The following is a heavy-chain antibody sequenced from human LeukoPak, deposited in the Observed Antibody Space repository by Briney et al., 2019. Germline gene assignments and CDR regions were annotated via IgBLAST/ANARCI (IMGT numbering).Heavy chain of an antibody. CDR1: GLTVSSNY. CDR2: IYSGGST. Sequence: GSLRLSCAASGLTVSSNYMSWVRQAPGKGLEWVSVIYSGGSTYYADSVKGRFTISRDNSKNTLYLQMNSLRAEDTAVYYCARAPPGSGSSVYGMDVWGQGTTVTVSS. V-gene: IGHV3-53*01. D-gene: IGHD3-10*01. CDR3: ARAPPGSGSSVYGMDV. J-gene: IGHJ6*02.